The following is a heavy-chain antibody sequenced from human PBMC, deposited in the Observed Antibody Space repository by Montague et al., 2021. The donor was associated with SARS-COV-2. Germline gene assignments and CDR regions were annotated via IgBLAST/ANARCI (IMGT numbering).Heavy chain of an antibody. CDR1: GFTLTNYY. CDR3: ARGSPGIGMDV. D-gene: IGHD1-26*01. V-gene: IGHV3-7*01. Sequence: LRLSCAASGFTLTNYYMSWVRQAPGEGLEWVANIRQDGEERNYVASVRGRFTISRDNARNSPYLQMNSLRGDDTAVYYCARGSPGIGMDVWGQGTTVTVSS. CDR2: IRQDGEER. J-gene: IGHJ6*02.